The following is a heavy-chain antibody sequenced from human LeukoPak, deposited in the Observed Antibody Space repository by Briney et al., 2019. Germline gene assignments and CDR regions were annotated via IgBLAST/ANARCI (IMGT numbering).Heavy chain of an antibody. Sequence: ASVKVSCKASGYTFTRYYMQWVRQASGQGLEWMGWINPDSGGANFAQKFQGRVTMTRDTSISTAYMELGRLTSDDTAVYFCARGGSSWPRDFDYWGQGTLVTVSS. CDR3: ARGGSSWPRDFDY. D-gene: IGHD6-13*01. CDR2: INPDSGGA. V-gene: IGHV1-2*02. CDR1: GYTFTRYY. J-gene: IGHJ4*02.